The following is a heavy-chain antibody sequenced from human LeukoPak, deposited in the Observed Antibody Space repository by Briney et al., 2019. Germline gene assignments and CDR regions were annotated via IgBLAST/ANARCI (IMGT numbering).Heavy chain of an antibody. CDR1: GSILGKAW. Sequence: GGSWGPSGQPLGSILGKAWLGWVGQLPGRGWEWVGRIKSKTDGGTTDYAAPVKGRFTISRDDSKNTLYLQMNSLKTEDTAVYYCTTVRPFDYWGQGTLVTVSS. V-gene: IGHV3-15*01. CDR3: TTVRPFDY. J-gene: IGHJ4*02. CDR2: IKSKTDGGTT.